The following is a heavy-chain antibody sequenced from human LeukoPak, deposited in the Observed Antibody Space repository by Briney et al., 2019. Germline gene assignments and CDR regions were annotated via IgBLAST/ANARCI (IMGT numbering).Heavy chain of an antibody. V-gene: IGHV4-39*07. CDR2: IYYSGST. D-gene: IGHD6-13*01. CDR1: GGSISSSSYY. Sequence: KPSETLSLTCTVSGGSISSSSYYWGWIRQPPGKGLEWIGSIYYSGSTYYNPSLKSRVTISVDTSKNQFSLKLSSVTAADTAVYYCARVGPFHSSRYFDYWGQGTLVTVSS. J-gene: IGHJ4*02. CDR3: ARVGPFHSSRYFDY.